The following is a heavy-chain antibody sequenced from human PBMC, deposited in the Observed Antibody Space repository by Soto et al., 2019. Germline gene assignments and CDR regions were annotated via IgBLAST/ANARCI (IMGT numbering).Heavy chain of an antibody. CDR2: IRSKANSYAT. J-gene: IGHJ5*02. CDR1: GFTFSGSA. V-gene: IGHV3-73*01. Sequence: PGGSLRLSCAASGFTFSGSAMHWVRQASGKGLEWVGRIRSKANSYATAYAASVKGRFTISRDDSKNTAYLQMNSLKTEDTAVYYCTRQRTGYPNWFDPWGQGTLVTVPQ. D-gene: IGHD3-9*01. CDR3: TRQRTGYPNWFDP.